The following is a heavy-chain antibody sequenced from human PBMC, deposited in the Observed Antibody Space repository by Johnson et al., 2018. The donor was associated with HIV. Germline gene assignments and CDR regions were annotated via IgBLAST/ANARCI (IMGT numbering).Heavy chain of an antibody. J-gene: IGHJ3*02. CDR1: GFTFSSYW. CDR2: LKGDGSEK. V-gene: IGHV3-7*05. Sequence: VQVVESGGGLVQRGGSLRLSCAVSGFTFSSYWMSWVRQAPGKGLEWVANLKGDGSEKYYVDSVKGRFTISRDNAKNSLYLQMNSLRAEDTAVYYCAKGTRRCAAATGGLCGAFDIWGQGTMVTVSS. CDR3: AKGTRRCAAATGGLCGAFDI. D-gene: IGHD6-13*01.